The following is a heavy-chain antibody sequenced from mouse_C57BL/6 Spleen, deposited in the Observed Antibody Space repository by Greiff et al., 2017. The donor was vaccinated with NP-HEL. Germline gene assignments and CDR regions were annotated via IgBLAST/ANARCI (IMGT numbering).Heavy chain of an antibody. CDR2: IYPGSGST. CDR3: ARYYSNYVEAMDY. J-gene: IGHJ4*01. D-gene: IGHD2-5*01. Sequence: VQLQQPGAELVQPGASVKMSCKASGYTFTSYWITWVKQRPGQGLEWIGDIYPGSGSTNYNEKFKSKATLTVDTSSSTAYMQLIILTSEDSAFYYCARYYSNYVEAMDYWGQGTSVTVSS. V-gene: IGHV1-55*01. CDR1: GYTFTSYW.